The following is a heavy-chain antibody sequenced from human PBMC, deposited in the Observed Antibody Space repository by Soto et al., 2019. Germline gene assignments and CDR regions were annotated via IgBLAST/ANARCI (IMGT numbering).Heavy chain of an antibody. Sequence: QVQLQESGPGLVKPSQTLSLTCTVSGGSITSGDDYWSWIRQPPGKGLEWIGFIYFSGSTYYNPSLKRRVTISVDTSNNQFSLELNSVTAADSAVYYCDRAHIAIFGVVIIKDYGLDVWGQGTTVTVSS. CDR1: GGSITSGDDY. CDR2: IYFSGST. V-gene: IGHV4-30-4*01. CDR3: DRAHIAIFGVVIIKDYGLDV. J-gene: IGHJ6*02. D-gene: IGHD3-3*01.